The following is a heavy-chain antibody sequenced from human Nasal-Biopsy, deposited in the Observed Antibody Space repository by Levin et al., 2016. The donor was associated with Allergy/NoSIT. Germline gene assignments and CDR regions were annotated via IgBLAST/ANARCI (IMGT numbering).Heavy chain of an antibody. CDR2: INTANGKT. J-gene: IGHJ4*01. D-gene: IGHD3-22*01. V-gene: IGHV1-3*04. Sequence: ASVKVSCKASGYSFSHWNIYWVRQAPGQGLEWVGWINTANGKTKYSEKFQGRVTITRDTSASTAYVEMSSLRPEDTAIYFCAREGIMDYDSSGYYFVQYWGQGTPVTVSS. CDR1: GYSFSHWN. CDR3: AREGIMDYDSSGYYFVQY.